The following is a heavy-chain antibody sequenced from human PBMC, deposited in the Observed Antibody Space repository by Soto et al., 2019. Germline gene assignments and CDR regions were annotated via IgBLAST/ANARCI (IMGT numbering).Heavy chain of an antibody. CDR2: IYHSGST. Sequence: PSETLSLTFAVSGGSISSGGYSWSWIRQPPGKGLEWIGYIYHSGSTYYNPSLKSRVTISVDRSKNQFSLKLSSVTAADTAVYYWARVHHYANEDYDSSGYYLPGPFDYWGQGTLVTVSS. CDR3: ARVHHYANEDYDSSGYYLPGPFDY. D-gene: IGHD3-22*01. V-gene: IGHV4-30-2*01. CDR1: GGSISSGGYS. J-gene: IGHJ4*02.